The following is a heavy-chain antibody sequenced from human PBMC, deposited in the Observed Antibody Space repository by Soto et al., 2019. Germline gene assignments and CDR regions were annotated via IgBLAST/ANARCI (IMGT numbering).Heavy chain of an antibody. CDR3: AHIPNYDQYAWFDP. D-gene: IGHD3-16*01. Sequence: QITLKESGPTLVKPTQTLTLTCTFSGFSLTTRGVGVGWIRQPPGKALERLALIYWDDDKSYSPSLQSRLSITKATAKNQVVLTMTTVDPVYTAIYACAHIPNYDQYAWFDPWGHGNLVALAS. CDR1: GFSLTTRGVG. J-gene: IGHJ5*02. CDR2: IYWDDDK. V-gene: IGHV2-5*02.